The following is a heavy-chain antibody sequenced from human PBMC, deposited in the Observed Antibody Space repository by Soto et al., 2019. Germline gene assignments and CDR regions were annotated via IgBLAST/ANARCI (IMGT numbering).Heavy chain of an antibody. J-gene: IGHJ6*03. D-gene: IGHD3-9*01. Sequence: QVQLQESGPGLVRPSETLSLTCTVSGGSISNFYWSWIRQPPGKGLEWIGYVYYTGSTSYNPSLNRRVTFSADSSRGQFSRRLNSVTAADTAVYYCARTVLGPDLLADSFVDYYYYMDVWGKGPRSPSP. V-gene: IGHV4-59*08. CDR1: GGSISNFY. CDR2: VYYTGST. CDR3: ARTVLGPDLLADSFVDYYYYMDV.